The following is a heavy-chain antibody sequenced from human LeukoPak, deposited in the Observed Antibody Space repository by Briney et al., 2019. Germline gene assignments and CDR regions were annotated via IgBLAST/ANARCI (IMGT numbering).Heavy chain of an antibody. J-gene: IGHJ4*02. D-gene: IGHD1-26*01. Sequence: GGSLRLSCAASGFTFSTYNMNWVRQAPGKGLEWVSLISSGSGIIYYADSVKGRFTVSRDNAKNSLYLQMNSLRDEDTAVYYCARNPAGIGDYLGQGTLVTVSS. CDR1: GFTFSTYN. CDR2: ISSGSGII. CDR3: ARNPAGIGDY. V-gene: IGHV3-48*02.